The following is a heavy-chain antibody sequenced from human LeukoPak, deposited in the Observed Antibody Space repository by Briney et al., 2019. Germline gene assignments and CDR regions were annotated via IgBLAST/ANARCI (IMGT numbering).Heavy chain of an antibody. J-gene: IGHJ6*02. D-gene: IGHD3-3*01. CDR3: ARINDFWSGPTLDV. Sequence: SETLSLTCTVSGGSISSGGHSWSWIRPSPGMGLGWIGYIYHSGSGSTYYNPSLKSRVTISIDKSKNQSSLKLNSVTAADTAVYYCARINDFWSGPTLDVWGQGTTVTVSS. CDR1: GGSISSGGHS. V-gene: IGHV4-30-2*06. CDR2: IYHSGSGST.